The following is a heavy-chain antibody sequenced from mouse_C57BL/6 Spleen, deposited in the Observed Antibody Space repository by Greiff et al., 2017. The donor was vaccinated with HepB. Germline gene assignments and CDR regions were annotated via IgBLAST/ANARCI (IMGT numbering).Heavy chain of an antibody. J-gene: IGHJ3*01. D-gene: IGHD4-1*01. CDR3: VRHDWDAFAY. CDR2: IRSKSNNYAT. V-gene: IGHV10-1*01. Sequence: EVQLVESGGGLVQPKGSLKLSCAASGFSFNTYAMNWVRQAPGKGLEWVARIRSKSNNYATYYADSVKDRFTISRDDSESMLYLQMNNLKTEDTAMYYWVRHDWDAFAYWGQGTLVTVSA. CDR1: GFSFNTYA.